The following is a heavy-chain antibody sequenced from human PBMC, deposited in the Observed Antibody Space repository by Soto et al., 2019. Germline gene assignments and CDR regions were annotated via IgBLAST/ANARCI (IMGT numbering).Heavy chain of an antibody. V-gene: IGHV4-34*01. CDR2: INHSGST. D-gene: IGHD3-22*01. CDR3: ARGENLNNYYDSSGHDY. Sequence: SAPLSLPSSVYGWFFSGYYWSWIRQPPGKGLERIGEINHSGSTNYNPSLKSRVTISVDTSKNQFSLKLSSVTAADTAVYYCARGENLNNYYDSSGHDYWGHGRLVTVSS. J-gene: IGHJ4*01. CDR1: GWFFSGYY.